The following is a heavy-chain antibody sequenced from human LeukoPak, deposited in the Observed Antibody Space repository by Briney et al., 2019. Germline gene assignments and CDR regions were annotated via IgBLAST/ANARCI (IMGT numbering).Heavy chain of an antibody. J-gene: IGHJ4*02. V-gene: IGHV3-30*02. CDR1: GFTFSSYG. D-gene: IGHD3-10*01. CDR2: IRYDGSNK. Sequence: TGGSLRLSCAASGFTFSSYGMHWVRQAPGKGLEWVAFIRYDGSNKYYADSVKGRLTISRDNAKNSVYLQMNSLRAEDTAVYYCARETYYGSGSYSDFALDYWGQGTLVTVSS. CDR3: ARETYYGSGSYSDFALDY.